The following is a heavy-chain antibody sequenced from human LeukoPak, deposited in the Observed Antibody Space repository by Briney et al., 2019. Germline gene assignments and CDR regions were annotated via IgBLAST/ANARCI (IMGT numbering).Heavy chain of an antibody. V-gene: IGHV4-59*01. CDR3: ARGQLGLSYFDY. CDR1: GGSISSYY. CDR2: IYYSGST. D-gene: IGHD1-1*01. Sequence: SETLSLTCTVSGGSISSYYWSWIRQPPGKGLEWIGYIYYSGSTNYNPSLKSRVTISVDTSKNQFSLKLISVTAADTAVYYCARGQLGLSYFDYWGQGTLVTVSS. J-gene: IGHJ4*02.